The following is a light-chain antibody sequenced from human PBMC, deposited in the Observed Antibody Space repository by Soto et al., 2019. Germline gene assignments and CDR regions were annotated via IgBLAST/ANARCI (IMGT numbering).Light chain of an antibody. CDR3: QQYNNWPPWT. J-gene: IGKJ1*01. CDR1: QSVSSN. V-gene: IGKV3D-15*01. Sequence: EIVMTQSPATLSVSPGERATLSCRASQSVSSNLAWYQQKPGQAPRLLIYGASSRATGIPDRFGGSGSGTEFTLTISSLQSEDFAVYYCQQYNNWPPWTFGQGTKVDIK. CDR2: GAS.